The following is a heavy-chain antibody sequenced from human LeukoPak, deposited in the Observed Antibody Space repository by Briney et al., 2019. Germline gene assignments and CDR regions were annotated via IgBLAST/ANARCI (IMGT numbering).Heavy chain of an antibody. D-gene: IGHD2-21*01. J-gene: IGHJ4*02. CDR1: GFTFSSYW. Sequence: QPGGSLRLSCAASGFTFSSYWMHWVRQAPGKGPVWISRINRDGTSTSYADSVKGRFTISRDNAKNTLYLQINSLRAEDTAVYYCARVGFGDVPHIAHWGQGTLVTVSS. CDR2: INRDGTST. CDR3: ARVGFGDVPHIAH. V-gene: IGHV3-74*01.